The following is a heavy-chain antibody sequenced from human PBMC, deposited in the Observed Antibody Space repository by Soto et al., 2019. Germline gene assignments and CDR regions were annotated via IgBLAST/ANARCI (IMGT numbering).Heavy chain of an antibody. CDR2: IIPIFGTA. Sequence: ASVKVSCKASGGTFSSYAISCVRQAPGQGLEWMGGIIPIFGTANYAQKFQGRVTITADKSTSTAYMELSSLRSEDTAVYYCAREYYYDSSGYASDAFDIWGQGTMVTVSS. CDR1: GGTFSSYA. J-gene: IGHJ3*02. V-gene: IGHV1-69*06. D-gene: IGHD3-22*01. CDR3: AREYYYDSSGYASDAFDI.